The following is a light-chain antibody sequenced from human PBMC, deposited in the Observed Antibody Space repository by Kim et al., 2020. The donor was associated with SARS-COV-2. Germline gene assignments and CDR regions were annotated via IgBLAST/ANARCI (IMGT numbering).Light chain of an antibody. Sequence: GKTAGSTCGVPRIGSESVHGYQQQPVRAPVLVISYDSVRPSGIPDRFSGSNSGNTATVTISRVEAGDEADYYCQVWDSSDDHRVVFGGGTQLTVL. CDR1: RIGSES. V-gene: IGLV3-21*04. CDR2: YDS. J-gene: IGLJ2*01. CDR3: QVWDSSDDHRVV.